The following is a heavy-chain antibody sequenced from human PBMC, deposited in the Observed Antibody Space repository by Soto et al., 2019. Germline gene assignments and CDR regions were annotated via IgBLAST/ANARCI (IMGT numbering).Heavy chain of an antibody. CDR3: ARDPDDYGGNYPTFDI. J-gene: IGHJ3*02. Sequence: SETLSLTCTVSGGSIRSYYWSWIRQPPGKGLEWIGYVYHSGTTNYNPSLKSRVTISVDTSKSQFSLKLTSVTAADTAVYYCARDPDDYGGNYPTFDILGQGTMVSVSS. CDR1: GGSIRSYY. V-gene: IGHV4-59*01. CDR2: VYHSGTT. D-gene: IGHD4-17*01.